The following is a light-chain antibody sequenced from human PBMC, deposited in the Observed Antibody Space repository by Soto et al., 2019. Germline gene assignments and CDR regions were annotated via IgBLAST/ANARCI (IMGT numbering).Light chain of an antibody. CDR2: GAS. CDR1: LSESNNY. V-gene: IGKV3D-20*02. Sequence: EVVLTQSAGTMSLSPRERPTLSCRVMLSESNNYLTWLQQRPGQAPRRLIYGASTRATGIPDRFSGSGSGTDFTLTISSLEPEDFAVYYCQQRSNWPRTFGQGTKVDIK. CDR3: QQRSNWPRT. J-gene: IGKJ1*01.